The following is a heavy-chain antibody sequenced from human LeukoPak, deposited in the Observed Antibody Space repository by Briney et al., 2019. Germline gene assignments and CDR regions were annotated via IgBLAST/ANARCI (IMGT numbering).Heavy chain of an antibody. J-gene: IGHJ6*03. CDR3: ARDIAVPYYNYYYMDI. CDR1: CGFINSFY. V-gene: IGHV4-4*07. Sequence: SETLALPFTVPCGFINSFYWSWIRPPARKGLEWIGRVSTTGRTFSKPSLSSRVTMSVDTSKNQFSLRLASVTAADTAVYYCARDIAVPYYNYYYMDIWGKGTAVTVSS. CDR2: VSTTGRT. D-gene: IGHD6-19*01.